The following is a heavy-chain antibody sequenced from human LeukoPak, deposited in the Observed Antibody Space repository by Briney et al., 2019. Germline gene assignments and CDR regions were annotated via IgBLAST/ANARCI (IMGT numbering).Heavy chain of an antibody. D-gene: IGHD3-16*01. Sequence: GGSLRLSCAASGFTVSSNYMSWVSQAPGKGLEWVSVIYSGGSTYNADSVKGRFTISRDNSKNTLYLQMNSLRAEDTAVYYCARDLGGGAIDYWGQGTMVTVSS. J-gene: IGHJ4*03. CDR3: ARDLGGGAIDY. CDR2: IYSGGST. V-gene: IGHV3-53*01. CDR1: GFTVSSNY.